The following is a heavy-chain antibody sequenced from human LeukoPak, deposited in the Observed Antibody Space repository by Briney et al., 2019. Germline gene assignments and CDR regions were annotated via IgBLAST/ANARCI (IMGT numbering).Heavy chain of an antibody. CDR2: IMPISGTV. D-gene: IGHD2-2*01. J-gene: IGHJ4*02. CDR1: GYTFTGYY. CDR3: ARIGPVTWDF. V-gene: IGHV1-69*05. Sequence: ASVKVSCKTSGYTFTGYYMHWVRQAPGQGLEWMGGIMPISGTVKYTQKFQGRVMITKDESTRTVYMELSSLRSEDTAVYYCARIGPVTWDFWGQGTLVTVSS.